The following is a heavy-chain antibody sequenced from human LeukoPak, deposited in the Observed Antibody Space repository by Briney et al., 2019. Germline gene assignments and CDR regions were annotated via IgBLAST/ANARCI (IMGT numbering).Heavy chain of an antibody. V-gene: IGHV4-38-2*02. CDR2: IYYRGTT. J-gene: IGHJ4*02. D-gene: IGHD4-17*01. CDR3: AREVGGDFDALDY. CDR1: GHSMISANY. Sequence: PSETLSLTCTVSGHSMISANYWGWIRQPPGKGLKWLGTIYYRGTTYYNPSLKSRVTMSVDTSKNQFSLKLSSVTAADTAVYYCAREVGGDFDALDYWGQGTLVTVSS.